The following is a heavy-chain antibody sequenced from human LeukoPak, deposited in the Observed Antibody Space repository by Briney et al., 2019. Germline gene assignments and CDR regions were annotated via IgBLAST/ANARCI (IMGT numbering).Heavy chain of an antibody. Sequence: GGSLRLYCAASGFTFHDYGMRWVHQAPAKGLEGVSGVNWNGGSTDYADSVKGRFTISRDNDKNSLYLQMNSLRAEDTALYYCARDRSYYYDSSGYHEVDYWGQGTLVTVSS. J-gene: IGHJ4*02. V-gene: IGHV3-20*04. D-gene: IGHD3-22*01. CDR3: ARDRSYYYDSSGYHEVDY. CDR1: GFTFHDYG. CDR2: VNWNGGST.